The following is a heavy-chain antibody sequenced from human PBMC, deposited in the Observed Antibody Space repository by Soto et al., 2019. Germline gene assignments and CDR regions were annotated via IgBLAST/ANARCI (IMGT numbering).Heavy chain of an antibody. CDR3: ARAYYDYVWGSYRPFYYFDY. V-gene: IGHV4-34*01. CDR2: INHSGST. Sequence: PSETLSLTCAVSGYSISSGYYWSWIRQPPGKGLEWIGEINHSGSTNYNPSLKSRVTISVDTSKNQFSLKLSSVTAADTAVYYCARAYYDYVWGSYRPFYYFDYWGQGTLVTVSS. J-gene: IGHJ4*02. CDR1: GYSISSGYY. D-gene: IGHD3-16*02.